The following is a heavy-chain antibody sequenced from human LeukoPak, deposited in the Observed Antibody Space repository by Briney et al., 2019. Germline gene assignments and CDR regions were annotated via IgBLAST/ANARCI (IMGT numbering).Heavy chain of an antibody. Sequence: ASVKVSCKASGYTFTVYYMHLVRQAPGQGLEWMGWINPNSGGTNYAQTFQGKVTMTRDTSISTAYMELSRLRSDDTAVYYCATSYDSSGYHYYYYYGMDVWGQGTTVTVSS. CDR3: ATSYDSSGYHYYYYYGMDV. CDR1: GYTFTVYY. CDR2: INPNSGGT. J-gene: IGHJ6*02. V-gene: IGHV1-2*02. D-gene: IGHD3-22*01.